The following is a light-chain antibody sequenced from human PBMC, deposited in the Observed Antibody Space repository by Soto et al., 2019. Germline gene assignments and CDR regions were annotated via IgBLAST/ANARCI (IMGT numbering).Light chain of an antibody. CDR1: SSDVGGYNY. CDR3: SSYTSSCTYVV. V-gene: IGLV2-14*01. J-gene: IGLJ2*01. CDR2: EVS. Sequence: QSVLTQPASVSGSPGQSITISCTGTSSDVGGYNYVSWYQQHPGKAPKLMIYEVSNRPSGVSNRFSGSTSGNTASLTISGLQAEDEADYYCSSYTSSCTYVVFGGGTKLTVL.